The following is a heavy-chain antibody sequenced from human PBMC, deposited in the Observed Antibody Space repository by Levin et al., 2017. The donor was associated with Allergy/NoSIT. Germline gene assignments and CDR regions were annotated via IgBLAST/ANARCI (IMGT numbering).Heavy chain of an antibody. D-gene: IGHD6-13*01. J-gene: IGHJ4*02. CDR1: GFTVSSYY. V-gene: IGHV3-66*01. Sequence: AGGSLRLSCVASGFTVSSYYMNWVRQAPGKGLEWVSVIYSGGRTYYADSVKDRFTISRDNSKNTLYLQMNSLRAEDTAVYYCARGGGSSSWYGYWGQGTLVTVSS. CDR2: IYSGGRT. CDR3: ARGGGSSSWYGY.